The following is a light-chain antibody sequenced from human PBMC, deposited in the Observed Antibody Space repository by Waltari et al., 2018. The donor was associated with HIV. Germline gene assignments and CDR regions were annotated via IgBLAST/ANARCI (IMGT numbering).Light chain of an antibody. CDR1: SGHSSYA. J-gene: IGLJ2*01. CDR3: QTWGTGIRV. CDR2: LNSDGSH. Sequence: QLVLTQSPSASASLGASVKLTCTLSSGHSSYAIAWHQQQPEKGPRYLMKLNSDGSHSKGDCIPDRFSGSSSGAERYLTISSLQSEDEADYYCQTWGTGIRVFGGGTKLTVL. V-gene: IGLV4-69*01.